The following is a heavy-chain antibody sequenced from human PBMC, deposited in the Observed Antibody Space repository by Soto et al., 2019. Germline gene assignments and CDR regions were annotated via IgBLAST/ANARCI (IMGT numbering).Heavy chain of an antibody. CDR2: INGDGASL. D-gene: IGHD3-10*01. CDR3: AREGSLGLDV. CDR1: GFIFSSFW. V-gene: IGHV3-74*03. Sequence: EVRLEEAGGGFVQPGGSLRVSCSGSGFIFSSFWMHWVRQDPGKGLEWVSRINGDGASLAYAESVKGRFSISRDNVKNTLHLQMNSLGVDDTAVYFCAREGSLGLDVWGRGTTVTVSS. J-gene: IGHJ6*02.